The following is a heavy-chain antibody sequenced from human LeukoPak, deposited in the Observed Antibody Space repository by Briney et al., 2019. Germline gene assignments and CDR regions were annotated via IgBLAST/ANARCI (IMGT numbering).Heavy chain of an antibody. Sequence: SETLSLTCTVSGGSISSSSSSHYWGWIRQPPGKGLEWIGSIHYSGSTSYNPSLKGRVTISLDTSKNQFSLKLASVTAADTAVYYSARVPRGVKVIEYYGLDVWGQGTTVTVSS. V-gene: IGHV4-39*07. CDR1: GGSISSSSSSHY. CDR2: IHYSGST. J-gene: IGHJ6*02. CDR3: ARVPRGVKVIEYYGLDV. D-gene: IGHD3-10*01.